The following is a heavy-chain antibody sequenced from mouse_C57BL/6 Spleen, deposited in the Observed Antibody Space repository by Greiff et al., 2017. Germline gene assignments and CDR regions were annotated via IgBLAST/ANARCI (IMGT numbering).Heavy chain of an antibody. CDR1: GFNIKDDY. V-gene: IGHV14-4*01. J-gene: IGHJ2*01. Sequence: VQLKESGAELVRPGASVKLSCTASGFNIKDDYMHWVKQRPEQGLEWIGWIDPENGDTEYASKFQGKATITADTSSNTAYLQLSSLTSEDTAVYYCTTEEHFDYWGQGTTLTVSS. CDR2: IDPENGDT. CDR3: TTEEHFDY.